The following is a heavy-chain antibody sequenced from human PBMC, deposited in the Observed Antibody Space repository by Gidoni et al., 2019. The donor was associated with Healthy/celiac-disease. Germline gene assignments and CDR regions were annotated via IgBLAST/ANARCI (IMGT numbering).Heavy chain of an antibody. D-gene: IGHD1-1*01. Sequence: EVQLVQSGAEVTKPGESLKISCKGSGYSFTSYWIGWVRQMPGKGMEWMGIIYPGESDTRYRPAFQGQVNISADKSISTAYLQWSSLKASDTAMYYCARERYRGPHDAFDIWGQVTMVTVSS. V-gene: IGHV5-51*01. CDR3: ARERYRGPHDAFDI. CDR2: IYPGESDT. CDR1: GYSFTSYW. J-gene: IGHJ3*02.